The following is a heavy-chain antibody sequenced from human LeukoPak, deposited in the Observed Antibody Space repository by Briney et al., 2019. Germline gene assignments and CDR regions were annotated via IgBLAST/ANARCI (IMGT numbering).Heavy chain of an antibody. CDR3: TTPDLLIAARPER. D-gene: IGHD6-6*01. CDR1: GFTFSNAW. Sequence: GGSLRLSCAASGFTFSNAWMSWVRQAPGKGLEWVGRIKSKTDGGTTDYAAPVKGRFTISRDDSKNTLYLQMNSLKTEDTAVYYCTTPDLLIAARPERWGQGTLVTVSS. V-gene: IGHV3-15*01. CDR2: IKSKTDGGTT. J-gene: IGHJ4*02.